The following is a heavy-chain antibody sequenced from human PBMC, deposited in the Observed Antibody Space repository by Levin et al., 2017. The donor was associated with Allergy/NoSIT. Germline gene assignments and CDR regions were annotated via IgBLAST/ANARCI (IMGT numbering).Heavy chain of an antibody. CDR3: ARVPGVWDYGAVGDAFDI. D-gene: IGHD3-16*01. CDR1: GGSISSYY. Sequence: SETLSLTCTVSGGSISSYYWSWIRQPPGKGLEWIGYIYYSGSTNYNPSLKSRVTISVDTSKNQFSLKLSSVTAADTAVYYCARVPGVWDYGAVGDAFDIWGQGTMVTVSS. J-gene: IGHJ3*02. V-gene: IGHV4-59*01. CDR2: IYYSGST.